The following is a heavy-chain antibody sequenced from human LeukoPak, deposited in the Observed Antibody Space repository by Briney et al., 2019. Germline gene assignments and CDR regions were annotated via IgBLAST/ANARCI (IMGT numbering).Heavy chain of an antibody. Sequence: GGSLRLSCAASGFTFSNTLMSWVRQAPGKGLEWVGLVKNKTDGGTTQYAAPVKGRFTISRDDSKNTVFLQMNSLKTEDTAVYYCTTRGGDRYYYFDYWGQGTLVTVSS. CDR2: VKNKTDGGTT. CDR1: GFTFSNTL. J-gene: IGHJ4*02. D-gene: IGHD3-10*01. CDR3: TTRGGDRYYYFDY. V-gene: IGHV3-15*01.